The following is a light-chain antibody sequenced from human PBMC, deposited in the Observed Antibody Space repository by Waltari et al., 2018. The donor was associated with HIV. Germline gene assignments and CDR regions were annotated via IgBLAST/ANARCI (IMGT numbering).Light chain of an antibody. J-gene: IGLJ3*02. CDR1: NIGSKS. Sequence: SYVLTQPPSVSVAPGATATVTCGGSNIGSKSVHWFQQKPGQAPVLVIYDDDDRPSGIPKRFSGSNSGDTATLTISRVEAGDEADYYCQVWDTISGHWVFGGGTKLTVL. CDR2: DDD. V-gene: IGLV3-21*04. CDR3: QVWDTISGHWV.